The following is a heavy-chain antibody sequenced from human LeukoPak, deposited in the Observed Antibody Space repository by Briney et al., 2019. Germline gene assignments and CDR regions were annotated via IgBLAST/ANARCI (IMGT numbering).Heavy chain of an antibody. Sequence: SVKVSCKASGGTLSSYAISWVRQAPGQGLEWMGRIIPIFGTANYAQKFQGRVTITTDESTSTAYMELSSLRSKDTAVYYCASGGYGYYYYYMDVWGKGTTVTVSS. CDR1: GGTLSSYA. CDR3: ASGGYGYYYYYMDV. V-gene: IGHV1-69*05. D-gene: IGHD3-22*01. CDR2: IIPIFGTA. J-gene: IGHJ6*03.